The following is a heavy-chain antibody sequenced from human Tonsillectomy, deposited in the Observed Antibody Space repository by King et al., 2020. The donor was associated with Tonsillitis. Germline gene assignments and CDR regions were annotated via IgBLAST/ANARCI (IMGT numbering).Heavy chain of an antibody. Sequence: LQLQESGPGLVKPSETLSLTCSVSGGSINSYHWSWIRQPPGKGLAWIGYFFYSGSTDYNPSLKSRVTISADTSKNQLSLKLTSVTAADTAVYYCAREISSDVDTALVDAFDIWGQGTVVSVSS. CDR2: FFYSGST. J-gene: IGHJ3*02. V-gene: IGHV4-59*01. CDR3: AREISSDVDTALVDAFDI. D-gene: IGHD5-18*01. CDR1: GGSINSYH.